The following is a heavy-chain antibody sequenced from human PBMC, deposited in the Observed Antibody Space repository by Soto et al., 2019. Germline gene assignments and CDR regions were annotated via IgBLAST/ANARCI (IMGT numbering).Heavy chain of an antibody. CDR1: GFSFSDHY. CDR2: ISGSGTDT. V-gene: IGHV3-11*01. Sequence: QVLLVESGGGLVRPGGSLRLPCGASGFSFSDHYMTWLRQAPGKGLEWISHISGSGTDTYYADSVKGRFTVTRDNAKNSLYLQMTSLRADDTAVYYCAGDPYYYASDYWGQGTLVTVSS. CDR3: AGDPYYYASDY. J-gene: IGHJ4*02. D-gene: IGHD3-10*01.